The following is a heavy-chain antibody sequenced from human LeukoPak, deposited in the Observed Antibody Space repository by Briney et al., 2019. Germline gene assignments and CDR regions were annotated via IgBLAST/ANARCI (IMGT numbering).Heavy chain of an antibody. CDR2: INHSGST. V-gene: IGHV4-34*01. D-gene: IGHD1-1*01. CDR1: GFSFSGYY. Sequence: AETLSLTCAVYGFSFSGYYWSWVRQPPGKGLEWIGEINHSGSTNYNPSLKSRVTISVHTSKNQFSLKLSSVTAAHTALYYCASSGTTATNLDFWGQGTLLTVSS. J-gene: IGHJ4*02. CDR3: ASSGTTATNLDF.